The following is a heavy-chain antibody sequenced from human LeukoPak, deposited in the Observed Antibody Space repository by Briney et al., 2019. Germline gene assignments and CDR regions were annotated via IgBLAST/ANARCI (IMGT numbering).Heavy chain of an antibody. D-gene: IGHD3-22*01. Sequence: GGSLRLSCAASGFTFDDYAMHWVRQAPGKGLEWVSGISWNSGSIGYADSVKGRFTISRDNAKNSLYLQMNSLRAEDTALYYCAKDISGHYCDSSGYDYWGQGTLVTVSS. V-gene: IGHV3-9*01. CDR1: GFTFDDYA. CDR2: ISWNSGSI. CDR3: AKDISGHYCDSSGYDY. J-gene: IGHJ4*02.